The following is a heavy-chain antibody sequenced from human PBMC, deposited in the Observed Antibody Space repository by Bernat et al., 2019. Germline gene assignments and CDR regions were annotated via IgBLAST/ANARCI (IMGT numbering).Heavy chain of an antibody. D-gene: IGHD2-21*01. CDR1: GFTFGTFA. CDR3: AKLRGQLIRNYYMNV. V-gene: IGHV3-23*04. CDR2: MTGGGTT. J-gene: IGHJ6*03. Sequence: EVRLVESGGDLVQPGGSLRLSCAASGFTFGTFAMSWVRQAPGKGLEWVSAMTGGGTTYYADSVKGRVIISRDNSKNMLFMQMNSLTAEDTAVYYCAKLRGQLIRNYYMNVWGEGTTVTVS.